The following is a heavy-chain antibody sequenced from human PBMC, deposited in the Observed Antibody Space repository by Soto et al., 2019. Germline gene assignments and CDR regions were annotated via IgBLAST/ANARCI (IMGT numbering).Heavy chain of an antibody. J-gene: IGHJ4*02. CDR3: AKEMATVTFDY. CDR1: GFTFSSYG. D-gene: IGHD4-4*01. V-gene: IGHV3-30*18. Sequence: GGSLRLSCAASGFTFSSYGMHWVRQAPGKGLEWVAVISYDGSNKYYADSVKGRFTISRDNSKNTLYLQMNSLRAEDTAVYYCAKEMATVTFDYWGQGTLVTVSS. CDR2: ISYDGSNK.